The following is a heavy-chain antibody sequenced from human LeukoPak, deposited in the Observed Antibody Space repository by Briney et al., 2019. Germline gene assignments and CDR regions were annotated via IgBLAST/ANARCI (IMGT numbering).Heavy chain of an antibody. D-gene: IGHD7-27*01. J-gene: IGHJ6*02. Sequence: GGSLRLSCAASGFTFSSYSMNWVRQAPGKGLEWVSVIRSGGSTHHADSVKDRFTISRDNSKNTVYLQMSSLRVEDTAVYYCARAANWGWDLDGMHLWGQEPTLSVSS. CDR1: GFTFSSYS. V-gene: IGHV3-66*01. CDR2: IRSGGST. CDR3: ARAANWGWDLDGMHL.